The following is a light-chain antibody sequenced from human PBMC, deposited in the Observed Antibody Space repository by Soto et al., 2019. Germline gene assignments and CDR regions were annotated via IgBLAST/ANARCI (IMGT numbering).Light chain of an antibody. CDR2: SDG. CDR1: SSNVGSNT. J-gene: IGLJ1*01. Sequence: QSVLTQPPSASGTPGQRVTISCSGSSSNVGSNTVSWYQQLPGTAPKVLIYSDGQRPSGVPDRFSGSRSGSSASLAISGLQSGDEGDYYCAAWDDSLSGDVFGTGTKLTVL. CDR3: AAWDDSLSGDV. V-gene: IGLV1-44*01.